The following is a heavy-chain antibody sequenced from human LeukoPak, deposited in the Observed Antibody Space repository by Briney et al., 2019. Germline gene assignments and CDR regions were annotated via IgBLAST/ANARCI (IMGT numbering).Heavy chain of an antibody. CDR2: IYYSGST. J-gene: IGHJ4*02. D-gene: IGHD4-17*01. V-gene: IGHV4-61*01. CDR1: GGSVSSGSYH. Sequence: PSETLSLTCTVSGGSVSSGSYHWSWIRQPPGKGLEWIGYIYYSGSTNYNPSLKSRVTISVDTSKNQFSLKLSSVTAADTAVYYCARWGDYQRQFDYWGQGTLVTVSS. CDR3: ARWGDYQRQFDY.